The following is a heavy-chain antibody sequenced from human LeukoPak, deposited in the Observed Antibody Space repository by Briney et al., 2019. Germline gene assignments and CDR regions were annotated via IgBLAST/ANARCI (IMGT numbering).Heavy chain of an antibody. V-gene: IGHV3-30*02. J-gene: IGHJ4*02. CDR3: AKDGMIVVGRSYYFDY. Sequence: GGSLRLSCAASGFTFDDYAMHWVRQAPGKGLEWVAFIRYDGSNKYYADSVKGRFTISRDNSKNTLYLQMNSLRAEDTAVYYCAKDGMIVVGRSYYFDYWGQGTLVTVSS. CDR2: IRYDGSNK. CDR1: GFTFDDYA. D-gene: IGHD3-22*01.